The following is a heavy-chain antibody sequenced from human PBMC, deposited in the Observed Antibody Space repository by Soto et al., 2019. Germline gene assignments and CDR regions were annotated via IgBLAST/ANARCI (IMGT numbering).Heavy chain of an antibody. CDR3: APDTASTSSGFFGS. Sequence: GGSRGLSCAASGLTCSYYDMNGSRQAPGKGLGWVSYISESGSSIVYADSVKGRFTISRDRTRKSLYLHMNSLRVEHTAVYSFAPDTASTSSGFFGSCGRVTLVTVSS. J-gene: IGHJ5*01. CDR2: ISESGSSI. CDR1: GLTCSYYD. D-gene: IGHD6-19*01. V-gene: IGHV3-11*01.